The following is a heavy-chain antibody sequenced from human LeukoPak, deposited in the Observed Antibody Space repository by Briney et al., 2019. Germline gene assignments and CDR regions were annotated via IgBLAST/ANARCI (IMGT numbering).Heavy chain of an antibody. CDR3: ARDASPYYDFWSGRNWFDP. Sequence: ASVKVSCKASGYTFTGYYMHWVRQAPGQGLEWMGWINPNSGGTNYAQKFQGRVTMSRDTSISTAYMELSRLRSDDTAVYYCARDASPYYDFWSGRNWFDPWGQGTLVTVSS. CDR1: GYTFTGYY. V-gene: IGHV1-2*02. D-gene: IGHD3-3*01. J-gene: IGHJ5*02. CDR2: INPNSGGT.